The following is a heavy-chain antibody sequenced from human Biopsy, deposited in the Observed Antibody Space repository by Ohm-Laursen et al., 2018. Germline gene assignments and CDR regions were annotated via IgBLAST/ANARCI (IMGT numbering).Heavy chain of an antibody. CDR1: GYTFTSYD. J-gene: IGHJ5*02. D-gene: IGHD1-7*01. CDR3: GRAVRNQLLTDP. V-gene: IGHV1-8*01. CDR2: LNPVSGNS. Sequence: SSVKVSCKASGYTFTSYDITWVRQASGHGPEWIGWLNPVSGNSNFGQKFRGRVTATSDTSISTAYMELSGLTSDDTATYYCGRAVRNQLLTDPWGQGTLVTVTS.